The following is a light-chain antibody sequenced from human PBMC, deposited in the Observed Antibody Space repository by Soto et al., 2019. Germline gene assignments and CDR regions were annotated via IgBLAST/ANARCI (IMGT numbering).Light chain of an antibody. Sequence: QSALTQPRSVSGSPGQSVTISCTGTSSDVGSYNYVSWYQQHPGKVPKLMIYDVSQRPSGVPDRFSSSKSGNTASLTISGLQAEDEADYYCCSYAGSWDVVFGGGTELTVL. V-gene: IGLV2-11*01. CDR1: SSDVGSYNY. CDR3: CSYAGSWDVV. CDR2: DVS. J-gene: IGLJ2*01.